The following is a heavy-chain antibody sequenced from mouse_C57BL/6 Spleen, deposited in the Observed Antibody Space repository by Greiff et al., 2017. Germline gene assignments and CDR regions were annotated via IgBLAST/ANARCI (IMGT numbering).Heavy chain of an antibody. CDR2: INPSNGGT. D-gene: IGHD2-4*01. CDR1: GTTSPSYW. CDR3: ARRGPYDSFAY. J-gene: IGHJ3*01. Sequence: QVQLQQPGTELVKPGPQVKLSSKVPGTTSPSYWMHWVKQRLGQGLEWIGNINPSNGGTNYNEKFKSKATLTVDKSSSTAYMQLSSLTSEDSAVYYCARRGPYDSFAYWGQGTLVTVSA. V-gene: IGHV1-53*01.